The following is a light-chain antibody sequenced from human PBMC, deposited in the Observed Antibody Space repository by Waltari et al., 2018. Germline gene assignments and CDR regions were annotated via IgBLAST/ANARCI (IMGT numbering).Light chain of an antibody. J-gene: IGKJ2*01. CDR1: QNIATY. V-gene: IGKV1-39*01. Sequence: DIQMTQSPSSLSASVGDRVTITCRARQNIATYLNWYQQKPGKAPNLLIYGASNLQSGVPSRFSGSGSGTDFTLTISSLQREDLAIYYCQHGYSTLYTFGQGTNLEIK. CDR2: GAS. CDR3: QHGYSTLYT.